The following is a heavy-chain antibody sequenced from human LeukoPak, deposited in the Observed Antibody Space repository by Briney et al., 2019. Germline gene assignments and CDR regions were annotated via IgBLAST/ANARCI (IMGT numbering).Heavy chain of an antibody. J-gene: IGHJ6*02. CDR3: ARGSGRYYYYGVDV. CDR1: GGSIRSSY. D-gene: IGHD7-27*01. CDR2: IYYSGTTSGST. V-gene: IGHV4-59*01. Sequence: SETLSLTCTVSGGSIRSSYWSWIRQPPGKGLEWIGHIYYSGTTSGSTNYNPSLKSRVTISVDTSKNQFSLQVRSVTAADTAVYYRARGSGRYYYYGVDVWGQGTTVTVSS.